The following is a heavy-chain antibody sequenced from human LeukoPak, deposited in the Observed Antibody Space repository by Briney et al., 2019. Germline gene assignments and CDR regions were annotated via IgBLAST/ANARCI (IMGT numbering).Heavy chain of an antibody. V-gene: IGHV4-39*07. D-gene: IGHD6-19*01. J-gene: IGHJ4*02. CDR2: IYYSGST. CDR1: GGSISSSSYY. Sequence: SETLSLTCTVSGGSISSSSYYWGWIRQPPGKGLEWIGSIYYSGSTYYNPSLKSRVTISVDTSKNHFSLKLTSVTAADTAVYYCATKKNSGWYIDYWGQGTQVTVSS. CDR3: ATKKNSGWYIDY.